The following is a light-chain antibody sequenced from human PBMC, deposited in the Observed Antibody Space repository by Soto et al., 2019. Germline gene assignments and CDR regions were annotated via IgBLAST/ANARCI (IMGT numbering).Light chain of an antibody. J-gene: IGKJ1*01. CDR3: HHYGNSPQT. V-gene: IGKV3-20*01. Sequence: EIVLTQSPGTLSLSPGERATLSCRASQSVISSSLAWYQQKPGQAPRLLIYGASSRATGIPDRFSGSGSGTDFTLTISRLEPEDFAVYYCHHYGNSPQTFDQGTRVEI. CDR1: QSVISSS. CDR2: GAS.